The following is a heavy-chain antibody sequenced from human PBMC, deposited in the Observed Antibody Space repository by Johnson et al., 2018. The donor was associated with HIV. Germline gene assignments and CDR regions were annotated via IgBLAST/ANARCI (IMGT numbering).Heavy chain of an antibody. D-gene: IGHD3-3*01. CDR1: EFTYSDFY. CDR3: AREAYYARAFDL. J-gene: IGHJ3*01. Sequence: QVQLVESGGGLVKPGGSLRLSCAASEFTYSDFYINWIRQPPGKGLEWVSSISATGITLYYADSVKVRFTISRDNSRNTLDLRMDSLRVEDTAVYYCAREAYYARAFDLWGQGTMVTVSS. CDR2: ISATGITL. V-gene: IGHV3-11*04.